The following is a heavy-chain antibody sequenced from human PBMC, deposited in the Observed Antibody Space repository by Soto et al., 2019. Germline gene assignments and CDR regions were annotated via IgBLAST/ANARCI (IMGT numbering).Heavy chain of an antibody. Sequence: LRLSCAASGFTFSSYGMHWVRQAPGKGLEWVAVIWYDGSNKYYADSVKGRFTISRDNSKNTLYLQMNSLRAEDTAVYYCAGPIVVPAAGGMDVWGQGTTVTVYS. V-gene: IGHV3-30*19. J-gene: IGHJ6*02. CDR3: AGPIVVPAAGGMDV. CDR1: GFTFSSYG. CDR2: IWYDGSNK. D-gene: IGHD2-2*01.